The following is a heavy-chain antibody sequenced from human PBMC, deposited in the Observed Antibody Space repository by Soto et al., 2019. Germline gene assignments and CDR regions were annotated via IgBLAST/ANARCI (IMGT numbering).Heavy chain of an antibody. Sequence: QVQLVQSGAEVKKPGSSVKVSCKASGGTFSSYAISWVRQAPGQGLEWMGGIIPIFGTANYAQKFQGRVTITADEYTSTAYMELSSLRSEDTAVYYCARPYCSGGSCPTRESYFDYWGQGTLVTVSS. CDR1: GGTFSSYA. D-gene: IGHD2-15*01. J-gene: IGHJ4*02. CDR3: ARPYCSGGSCPTRESYFDY. CDR2: IIPIFGTA. V-gene: IGHV1-69*01.